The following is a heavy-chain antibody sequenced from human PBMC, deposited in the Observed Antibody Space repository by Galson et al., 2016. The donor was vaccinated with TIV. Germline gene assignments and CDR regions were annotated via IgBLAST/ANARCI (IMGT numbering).Heavy chain of an antibody. Sequence: PALVKPTQTLTLTCSFSGFSLSTTGVRVNWIRQPPGKTLEWLARIDWDDDKFYSTFLKTRLTIPKDTSKNQVVLTMTNMDPVDTATYFCVRADSSGYYYYFDYCGQGTLVTVSS. CDR3: VRADSSGYYYYFDY. D-gene: IGHD3-22*01. V-gene: IGHV2-70*04. CDR1: GFSLSTTGVR. CDR2: IDWDDDK. J-gene: IGHJ4*02.